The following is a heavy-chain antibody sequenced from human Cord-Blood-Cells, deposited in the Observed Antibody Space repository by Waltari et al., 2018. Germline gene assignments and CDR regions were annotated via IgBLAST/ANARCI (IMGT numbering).Heavy chain of an antibody. Sequence: QVPLVQSGAEVKKPGASVKVSCKVSGYTLTELSMHWVRQAPGKGLEWMGGVDPEDGETIYAQKFQGRVTMTEDTSTDTAYMELSILRSEDTAVYYCATSYNWGSRGLFDYWGQGTLVTVSS. J-gene: IGHJ4*02. D-gene: IGHD7-27*01. CDR3: ATSYNWGSRGLFDY. CDR2: VDPEDGET. V-gene: IGHV1-24*01. CDR1: GYTLTELS.